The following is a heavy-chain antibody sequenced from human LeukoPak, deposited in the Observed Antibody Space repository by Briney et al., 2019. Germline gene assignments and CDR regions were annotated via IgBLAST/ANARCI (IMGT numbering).Heavy chain of an antibody. D-gene: IGHD3-22*01. CDR1: GCTFSSYA. CDR2: IIPIFGTA. Sequence: SVKDSCKASGCTFSSYAISWVRQAPGQGLEWMGGIIPIFGTANYAQKFQGRVTITADESTSTAYMELSSLRSEDTAVYYCARGGGTEWLLVPFEYWGQGTLVTVSS. J-gene: IGHJ4*02. V-gene: IGHV1-69*13. CDR3: ARGGGTEWLLVPFEY.